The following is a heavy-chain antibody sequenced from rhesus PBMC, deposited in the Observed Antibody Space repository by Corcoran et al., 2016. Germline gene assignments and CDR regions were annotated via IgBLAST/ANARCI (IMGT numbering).Heavy chain of an antibody. J-gene: IGHJ2*01. Sequence: QVQLVQSGAEVKKPGSSVKVSCKASGYTFTYYYMPWVRQPPRQGLEWMGWINPYNGNTKYAQKFQGRVTMTRDTSTSTAYMELSSLRSEDTAVYYCARDSPYRDKYFDLWGPGTPITISS. V-gene: IGHV1S2*01. CDR1: GYTFTYYY. CDR2: INPYNGNT. CDR3: ARDSPYRDKYFDL. D-gene: IGHD4-23*01.